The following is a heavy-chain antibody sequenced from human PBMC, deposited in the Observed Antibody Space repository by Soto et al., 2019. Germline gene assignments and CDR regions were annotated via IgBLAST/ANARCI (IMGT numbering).Heavy chain of an antibody. CDR1: GGSISSSSYY. CDR3: ARDLYSSSYFTY. V-gene: IGHV4-39*02. D-gene: IGHD6-6*01. Sequence: PSETLSLTCTVSGGSISSSSYYWGWIRQPPGKGLEWIGSIYYSGSTYYNPSLKGRFTISRDNAKNSLYLQMNSLRAEDTAVYYCARDLYSSSYFTYWGQGTLVTVSS. J-gene: IGHJ4*02. CDR2: IYYSGST.